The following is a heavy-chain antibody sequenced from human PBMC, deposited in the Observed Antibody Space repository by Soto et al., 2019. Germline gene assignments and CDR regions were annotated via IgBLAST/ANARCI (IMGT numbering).Heavy chain of an antibody. Sequence: SETLSLTCAVYGGSFSGYYWSWIRQPPGKGLEWIGEINHSGSTNYNPSLKSRVTISVETSKNQFSLKLSSVTAADTAVYYCARDAILGRGVVIPYYFDYWGQGTLVTVSS. CDR3: ARDAILGRGVVIPYYFDY. D-gene: IGHD3-3*01. J-gene: IGHJ4*02. CDR2: INHSGST. CDR1: GGSFSGYY. V-gene: IGHV4-34*01.